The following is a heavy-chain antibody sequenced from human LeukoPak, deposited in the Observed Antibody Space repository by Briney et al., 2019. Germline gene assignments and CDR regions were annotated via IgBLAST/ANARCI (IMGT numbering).Heavy chain of an antibody. CDR1: GFTFSSYQ. CDR2: ISSSDNTI. D-gene: IGHD2-15*01. CDR3: ARGPRDPSGYCSRGTCSPTYEV. V-gene: IGHV3-48*03. Sequence: PGGSLRLSCAASGFTFSSYQMNWVRQAPGKGLKWISYISSSDNTIYYADSVQGRFTISRDNAKNSLYLQMNSLRAEDTGVYYCARGPRDPSGYCSRGTCSPTYEVWGHGTLVTVSS. J-gene: IGHJ4*01.